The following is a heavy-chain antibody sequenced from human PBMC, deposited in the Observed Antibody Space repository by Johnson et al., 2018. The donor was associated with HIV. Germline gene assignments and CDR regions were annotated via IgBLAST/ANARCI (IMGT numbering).Heavy chain of an antibody. CDR2: IWYDGSKA. CDR1: GFTFSSYG. V-gene: IGHV3-33*06. J-gene: IGHJ3*02. Sequence: QVQLVESGGGVVRPGGSLRLSCAASGFTFSSYGMHWVRQAPGKGLEWVAVIWYDGSKAHYVDSVKGRFTISRDNSKNTLFLQMNSLRAEDTAVYHCAKMGYSGSYYVGAFDIWGQGTMVTVSS. CDR3: AKMGYSGSYYVGAFDI. D-gene: IGHD1-26*01.